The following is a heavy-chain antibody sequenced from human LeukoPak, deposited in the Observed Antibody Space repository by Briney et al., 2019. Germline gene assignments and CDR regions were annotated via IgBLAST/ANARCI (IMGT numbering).Heavy chain of an antibody. CDR1: GFTVSSNY. J-gene: IGHJ6*02. CDR3: ARDGDYDFWSGYRTREYYYYYYGMDV. V-gene: IGHV3-66*01. D-gene: IGHD3-3*01. Sequence: GGSLRLSCAASGFTVSSNYMSWVRQAPGKGLEWVSVIYSGGSTYYADSVKGRFTISRDNAKNSLYLQMNSLRDEDTAVYYCARDGDYDFWSGYRTREYYYYYYGMDVWGQGTTVTVSS. CDR2: IYSGGST.